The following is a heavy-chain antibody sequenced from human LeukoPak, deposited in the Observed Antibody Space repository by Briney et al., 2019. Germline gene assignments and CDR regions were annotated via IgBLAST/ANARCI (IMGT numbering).Heavy chain of an antibody. CDR1: GGSISSYY. Sequence: SETLSLTCTVSGGSISSYYWSWIRQPPGKGLEWIGYIYYSGSTNYNPSLKSRVTISVDTSKNQFSLKLSSVTAADTAVYYCARRSVVGATGFDCWGQGTLVTVSS. J-gene: IGHJ4*02. CDR2: IYYSGST. V-gene: IGHV4-59*08. D-gene: IGHD1-26*01. CDR3: ARRSVVGATGFDC.